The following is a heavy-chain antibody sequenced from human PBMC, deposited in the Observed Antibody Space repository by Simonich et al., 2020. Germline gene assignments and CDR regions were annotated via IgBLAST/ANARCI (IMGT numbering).Heavy chain of an antibody. J-gene: IGHJ3*02. CDR1: GYNFTDYY. D-gene: IGHD6-6*01. CDR3: ATGFEYSSSSWAFDI. V-gene: IGHV1-69-2*01. Sequence: EVQLVQSGAEVKKPGATVKISCKVSGYNFTDYYMHWVQQAPGKGLEWMRIVDPEDGETIYAEKVQGRVTITADTSTDTAYMGLSSLRSEDTSVYYCATGFEYSSSSWAFDIWGQGTMVTVSS. CDR2: VDPEDGET.